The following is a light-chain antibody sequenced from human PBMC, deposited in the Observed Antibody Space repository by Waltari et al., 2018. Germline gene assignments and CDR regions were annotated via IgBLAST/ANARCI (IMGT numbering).Light chain of an antibody. J-gene: IGKJ2*01. CDR3: MQGTNPYT. CDR2: KVS. Sequence: DVVMTQSPLSLPVTLGQSASISCRSSQSFVNTDGRTYLNWFHQKPGQTPRRLIYKVSYRKFGVQYSFSGSGSGTAFTLRISRVEAGDVGTYYCMQGTNPYTFGPGTKLEI. V-gene: IGKV2-30*01. CDR1: QSFVNTDGRTY.